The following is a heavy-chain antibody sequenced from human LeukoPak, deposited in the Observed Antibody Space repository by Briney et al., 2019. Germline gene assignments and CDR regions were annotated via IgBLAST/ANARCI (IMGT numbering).Heavy chain of an antibody. CDR1: GFPVSSNY. V-gene: IGHV3-66*02. CDR3: ARDSEYTGSDAFDI. CDR2: IYSAGRT. Sequence: PGGSLRLSCAASGFPVSSNYLSWVRQAPGKGLEGASVIYSAGRTYYADSVKGRFTISRDNSKNTLYLQMDSLRTEDTAVYYCARDSEYTGSDAFDIWGQGTMVTVSS. D-gene: IGHD5-12*01. J-gene: IGHJ3*02.